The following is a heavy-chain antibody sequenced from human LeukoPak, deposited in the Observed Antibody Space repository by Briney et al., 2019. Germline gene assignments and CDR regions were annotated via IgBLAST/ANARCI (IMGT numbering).Heavy chain of an antibody. CDR2: IPGGSAGT. CDR3: AKGRESTGLFEY. CDR1: GFTFSGYA. J-gene: IGHJ4*02. V-gene: IGHV3-23*01. Sequence: GGSLRLSCAASGFTFSGYAMSWVRQAPGKGLEWVSSIPGGSAGTFYADSVRGRLTISRDNSKSTVYLQMNSLRSDDTAVYYCAKGRESTGLFEYWGQGTLVTVSS. D-gene: IGHD1-26*01.